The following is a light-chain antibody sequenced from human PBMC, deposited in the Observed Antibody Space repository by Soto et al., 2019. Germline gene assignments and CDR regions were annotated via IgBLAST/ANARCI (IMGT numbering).Light chain of an antibody. CDR3: RSYTSSSTLYI. V-gene: IGLV2-14*01. CDR2: DVS. CDR1: SSDVGGYNY. Sequence: QSALTQPASVSGSPGQSITISCTGTSSDVGGYNYVPWYQQHPGKAPKLMIYDVSNRPSGVSNRFSGSKSGNTASLTISGFQALYEAVYYCRSYTSSSTLYIFGTGTKVTVL. J-gene: IGLJ1*01.